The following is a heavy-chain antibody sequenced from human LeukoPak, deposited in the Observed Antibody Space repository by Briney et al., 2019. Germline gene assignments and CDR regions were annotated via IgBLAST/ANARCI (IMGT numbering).Heavy chain of an antibody. CDR2: ITTYNDNT. CDR3: ARDWEGLGEYWYFDL. V-gene: IGHV1-18*01. D-gene: IGHD1-26*01. J-gene: IGHJ2*01. Sequence: ASVKVSCKASGYTFTSYPISWVRQAPGQGLEWMGWITTYNDNTNYAQKFQGRVTMTRDTSISTAYMELSRLRSDDTAVYYCARDWEGLGEYWYFDLWGRGTLVTVSS. CDR1: GYTFTSYP.